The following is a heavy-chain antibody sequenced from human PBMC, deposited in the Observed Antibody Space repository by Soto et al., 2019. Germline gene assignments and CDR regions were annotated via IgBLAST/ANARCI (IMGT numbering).Heavy chain of an antibody. CDR1: GGSISSGGYY. CDR2: IYYSGST. Sequence: QVQLQESGPGLVKPSQTLSHTCTVSGGSISSGGYYWSWIRQHPGKGLEWIGYIYYSGSTYYNPSLTRRXXIXVXXSKHQFSLKLSSVTAADTAVYYCARESGDMTTVTSWGQGTLVTVSS. D-gene: IGHD4-17*01. J-gene: IGHJ4*02. CDR3: ARESGDMTTVTS. V-gene: IGHV4-31*03.